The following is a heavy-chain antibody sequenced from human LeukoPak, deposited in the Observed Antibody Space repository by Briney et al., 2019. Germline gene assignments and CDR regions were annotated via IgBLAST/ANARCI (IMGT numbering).Heavy chain of an antibody. D-gene: IGHD1-26*01. CDR3: ARGSGGGSTNCQRCRFFDY. CDR2: VNPNSGGT. CDR1: GYTFIDYY. J-gene: IGHJ4*02. V-gene: IGHV1-2*02. Sequence: EASVKVSCKASGYTFIDYYMHWVRQAPGQGLEWMGWVNPNSGGTNYAPKFQGRVTMTKNTSISTAYMEVTSLRSDDTAVYYCARGSGGGSTNCQRCRFFDYWGQGTLVTVSS.